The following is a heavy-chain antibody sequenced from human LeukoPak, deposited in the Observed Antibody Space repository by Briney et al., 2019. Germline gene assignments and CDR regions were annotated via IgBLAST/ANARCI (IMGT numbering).Heavy chain of an antibody. V-gene: IGHV3-48*03. Sequence: PGGSLRLSCAASGFTFSSYEMNWVRQAPGKGLEWVSYISSSGSIIYYADSVKGRFTISRDNSKNTLYLQMNSLRVEDTAVYYCAKAADQYYYYYFYYMDVWGKGTTVTVSS. CDR3: AKAADQYYYYYFYYMDV. J-gene: IGHJ6*03. CDR2: ISSSGSII. CDR1: GFTFSSYE. D-gene: IGHD2-2*01.